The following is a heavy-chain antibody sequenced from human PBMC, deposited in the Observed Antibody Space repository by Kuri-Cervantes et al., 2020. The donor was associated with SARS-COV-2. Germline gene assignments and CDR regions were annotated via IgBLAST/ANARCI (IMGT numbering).Heavy chain of an antibody. CDR1: GGSISSSSYY. J-gene: IGHJ4*02. CDR3: ARHEWEPYYFDY. CDR2: IYSSGST. D-gene: IGHD1-26*01. Sequence: GSLRLSCTVSGGSISSSSYYWGWIRQPPGKGLEWIGSIYSSGSTYYNPSLKSRVTIPVDTSKNQFSLKLSSVTAADTAVYYCARHEWEPYYFDYWGQGTLVTVSS. V-gene: IGHV4-39*01.